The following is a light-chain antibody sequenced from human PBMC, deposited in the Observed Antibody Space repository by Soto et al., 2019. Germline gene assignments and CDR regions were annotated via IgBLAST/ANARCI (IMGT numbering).Light chain of an antibody. Sequence: QSALTQPASVSGSPGQSITISCTGTSSDVGDYNYVSWYQQHPGKAPKLMISAVSNRPSGVSDRFSGSKSGNTASLTISGLQAEDEADYHRSYMRNSLYVFGTGTKVT. CDR2: AVS. J-gene: IGLJ1*01. V-gene: IGLV2-14*01. CDR1: SSDVGDYNY. CDR3: RSYMRNSLYV.